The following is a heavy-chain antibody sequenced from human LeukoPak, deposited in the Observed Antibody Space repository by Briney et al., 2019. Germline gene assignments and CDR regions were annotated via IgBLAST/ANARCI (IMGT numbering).Heavy chain of an antibody. J-gene: IGHJ5*02. CDR2: IIPIFGTA. V-gene: IGHV1-69*13. Sequence: SVKVSCKASGGTFSSYAISWVRQAPGQGLEWMGGIIPIFGTANYAQKFQGRVTITADESTSTAYMELSSLRSEDTAVYYCARGPSRDYGSGSSWFDPWGQGTLVTVSS. CDR1: GGTFSSYA. CDR3: ARGPSRDYGSGSSWFDP. D-gene: IGHD3-10*01.